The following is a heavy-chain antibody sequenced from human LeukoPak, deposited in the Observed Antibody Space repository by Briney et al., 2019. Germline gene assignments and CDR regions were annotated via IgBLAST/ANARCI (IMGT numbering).Heavy chain of an antibody. Sequence: SETLSLTCTASGGSISSYYWSWLRQPAGKGLEWIGRIYTSGSTNYNPSLKSRVTMSVDTSKNQFSLKLSSVTAADTAVYYCASSALEQWLVRIDYWGQGTLVTVSS. D-gene: IGHD6-19*01. V-gene: IGHV4-4*07. CDR3: ASSALEQWLVRIDY. CDR2: IYTSGST. CDR1: GGSISSYY. J-gene: IGHJ4*02.